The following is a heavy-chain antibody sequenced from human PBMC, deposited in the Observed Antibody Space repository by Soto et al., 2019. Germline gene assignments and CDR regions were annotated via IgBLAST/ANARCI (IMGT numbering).Heavy chain of an antibody. Sequence: SETLSLTCTASGGSITSSYWSWIRPPPGKGLEWIAYIYDTGISGYTPSTSYNPSLKSRVTMSVDTSKSQFSLKLTSVTAADTAVYYCARGEDAFFYYGLDVWGQGITVTVSS. CDR2: IYDTGISGYTPST. J-gene: IGHJ6*02. CDR3: ARGEDAFFYYGLDV. CDR1: GGSITSSY. V-gene: IGHV4-59*01.